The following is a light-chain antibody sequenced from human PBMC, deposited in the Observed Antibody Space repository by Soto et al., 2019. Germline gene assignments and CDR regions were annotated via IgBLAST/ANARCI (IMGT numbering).Light chain of an antibody. CDR1: QSVSSNY. CDR3: QQYGSSGT. J-gene: IGKJ1*01. CDR2: GAS. V-gene: IGKV3-20*01. Sequence: EIVLPQSPGTLSLSPGERATLSCRASQSVSSNYLAWYQQKPGQAPRLLIYGASNRATGIPDRFSGSGSGTDFTLTISRLEPEDFAVYYCQQYGSSGTFGQGTKVDIK.